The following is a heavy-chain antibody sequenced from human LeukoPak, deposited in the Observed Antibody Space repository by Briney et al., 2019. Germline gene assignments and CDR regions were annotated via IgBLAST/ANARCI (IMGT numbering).Heavy chain of an antibody. J-gene: IGHJ2*01. CDR3: VAKTWYFDL. D-gene: IGHD2-21*01. CDR2: IWYDGSKK. V-gene: IGHV3-33*01. Sequence: GRSLRLSCAASGFTFSSHGIHWVRQAPGKGLEWVAIIWYDGSKKYYADSVKGRFTISRDNSKNTLYLQMNSLRVDGTAVYYVVAKTWYFDLWGRGTLVTVSS. CDR1: GFTFSSHG.